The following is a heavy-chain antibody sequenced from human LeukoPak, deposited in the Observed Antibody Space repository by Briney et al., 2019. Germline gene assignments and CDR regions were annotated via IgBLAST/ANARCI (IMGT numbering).Heavy chain of an antibody. V-gene: IGHV4-61*02. CDR1: GGSISSGSYY. Sequence: PSQTLSLTCTVSGGSISSGSYYWSWIRQPAGKGLEWIGRIYTSGSTNYNPSLKSRVTISVDTSKNQFSLKLSSVTAADTAVYYCARDCSGGSCYRGAFDIWGQGTMVTVPS. CDR3: ARDCSGGSCYRGAFDI. D-gene: IGHD2-15*01. J-gene: IGHJ3*02. CDR2: IYTSGST.